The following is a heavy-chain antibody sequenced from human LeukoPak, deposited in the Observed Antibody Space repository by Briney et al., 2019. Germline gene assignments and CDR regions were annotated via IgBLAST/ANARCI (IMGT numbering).Heavy chain of an antibody. CDR3: ARGLGFLPRDYYGMDV. Sequence: PGGSLRLSCAASGFTFSNYGMHWVRQAPGKGLEWVAFTRYDGNNKHYADSVKGRFSISRDNSKNTLYLEMDSLRAEDTALYYCARGLGFLPRDYYGMDVWGQGTTVTVSS. V-gene: IGHV3-30*02. D-gene: IGHD3-16*01. CDR1: GFTFSNYG. J-gene: IGHJ6*02. CDR2: TRYDGNNK.